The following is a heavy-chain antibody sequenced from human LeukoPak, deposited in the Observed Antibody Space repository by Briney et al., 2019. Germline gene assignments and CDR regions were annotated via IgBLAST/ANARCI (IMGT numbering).Heavy chain of an antibody. CDR2: ISYDGSNK. CDR1: GFTFSSYA. D-gene: IGHD2-2*02. CDR3: ARGGYCSSTSCYTGYYYGMDV. V-gene: IGHV3-30-3*01. Sequence: GGSLRLSCAASGFTFSSYAMHWVRQAPGKGLEWVAVISYDGSNKYYADSVKGRFTISRDNSKDTLYLQMNSLRAEDTAVYYCARGGYCSSTSCYTGYYYGMDVWGQGTTVTVSS. J-gene: IGHJ6*02.